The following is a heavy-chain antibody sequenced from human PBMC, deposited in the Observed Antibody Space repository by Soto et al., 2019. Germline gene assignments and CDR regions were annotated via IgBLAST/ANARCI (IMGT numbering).Heavy chain of an antibody. D-gene: IGHD2-21*02. Sequence: ESGGGVVQPGRSLRLSCAASGFTFSSYAMHWVRQAPGKGLEWVAVISYDGSNKYYADSVKGRFTISRDNSKNTLYLQMNSLRAEDTAVYYCASNWYPGIVVVTATFDYWGQGTLVTVSS. J-gene: IGHJ4*02. CDR1: GFTFSSYA. CDR3: ASNWYPGIVVVTATFDY. CDR2: ISYDGSNK. V-gene: IGHV3-30-3*01.